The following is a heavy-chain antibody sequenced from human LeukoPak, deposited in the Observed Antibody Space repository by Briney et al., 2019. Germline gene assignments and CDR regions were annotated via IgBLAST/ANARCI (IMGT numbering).Heavy chain of an antibody. V-gene: IGHV3-23*01. J-gene: IGHJ5*02. Sequence: GGSLRLSCAASGFTFSGYAMSWVRQAPGKGSEWVSAIGGRGGSTYYADSLGGRFTISRDNSKDMVYLQMNSLEVEDTATYYCGKEGGAWGQGTKVTVSS. D-gene: IGHD3-16*01. CDR3: GKEGGA. CDR2: IGGRGGST. CDR1: GFTFSGYA.